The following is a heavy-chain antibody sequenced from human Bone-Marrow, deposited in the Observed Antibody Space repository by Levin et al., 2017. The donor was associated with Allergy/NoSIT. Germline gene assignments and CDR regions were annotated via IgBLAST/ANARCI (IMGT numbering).Heavy chain of an antibody. CDR3: AAGYYYDSSVQNPPSDY. Sequence: GESLKISCAASGFTFSSYAMHWVRQAPGKGLEWVAVISYDGSNKYYADSVKGRFTISRDNSKNTLYLQMNSLRAEDTAVYYCAAGYYYDSSVQNPPSDYWGQGTLVTVSS. CDR2: ISYDGSNK. CDR1: GFTFSSYA. V-gene: IGHV3-30*04. J-gene: IGHJ4*02. D-gene: IGHD3-22*01.